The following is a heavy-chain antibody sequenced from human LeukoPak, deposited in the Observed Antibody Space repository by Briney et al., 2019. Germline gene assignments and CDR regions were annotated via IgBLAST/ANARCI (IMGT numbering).Heavy chain of an antibody. CDR3: ARVAGSSSWDYYYYYYMDV. V-gene: IGHV4-61*02. D-gene: IGHD6-13*01. Sequence: PSETLSLTCTVSGGSISSSSYSWSWIRQPAEKGLEWIGRIYTSGSTNYNPSLKSRVTISVDTSKNQFSLKLSPVSAADTAVYYCARVAGSSSWDYYYYYYMDVWGKGTTVTVSS. CDR2: IYTSGST. CDR1: GGSISSSSYS. J-gene: IGHJ6*03.